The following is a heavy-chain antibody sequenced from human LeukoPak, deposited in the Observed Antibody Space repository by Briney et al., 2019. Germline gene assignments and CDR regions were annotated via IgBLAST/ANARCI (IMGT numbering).Heavy chain of an antibody. J-gene: IGHJ3*02. Sequence: SETLSLTCTVSGGSISSYYWSWIRQPPGKGLEWIGYIYYSGSTNYNPSLKSRVTISVDTSKNQFSLKLSSVTAADTAVYYCARHDSSGPYNAFDIWGQGTMVTVSS. CDR1: GGSISSYY. CDR2: IYYSGST. D-gene: IGHD3-22*01. V-gene: IGHV4-59*08. CDR3: ARHDSSGPYNAFDI.